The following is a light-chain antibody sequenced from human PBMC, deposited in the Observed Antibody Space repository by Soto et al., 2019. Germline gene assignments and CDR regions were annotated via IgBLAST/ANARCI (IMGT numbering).Light chain of an antibody. J-gene: IGKJ4*01. Sequence: DLQMTQCPSTLSASVGDRVTITCRASQSISSWLAWYQQKPGKAPKLLIYKASSLESGVPSRFSGSGSGTEFTLTISSLQPDDFATYYCQQYNSYPLTFGGGTKVDIK. CDR1: QSISSW. CDR2: KAS. V-gene: IGKV1-5*03. CDR3: QQYNSYPLT.